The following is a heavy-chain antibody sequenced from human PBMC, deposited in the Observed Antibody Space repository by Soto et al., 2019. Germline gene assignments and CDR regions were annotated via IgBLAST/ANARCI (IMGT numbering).Heavy chain of an antibody. J-gene: IGHJ6*02. CDR2: IYDTGISGYTPST. CDR1: GGSITSSY. V-gene: IGHV4-59*01. Sequence: KASETLSLTCTVSGGSITSSYWSWIRRPPGKGLEWIAYIYDTGISGYTPSTSYNPSLKSRVTMSVDTSKSQFSLKLTSVTAADAAVYYCARGEDAFFYYGLDVWGQGITVTVSS. CDR3: ARGEDAFFYYGLDV.